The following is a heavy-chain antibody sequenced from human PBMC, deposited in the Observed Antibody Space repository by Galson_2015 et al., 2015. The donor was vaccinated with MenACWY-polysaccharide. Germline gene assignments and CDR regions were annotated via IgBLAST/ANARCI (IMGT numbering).Heavy chain of an antibody. D-gene: IGHD6-13*01. CDR3: ARHDSRSWDSWFDP. Sequence: QSGAEVKKPGESLKISCKGSGYSFSNYWIGWVRQMPGKGLEWMGIIYPGDSDTRYSPSFQGQVSISADKSISTVYLQWSSLKASGTAIYYCARHDSRSWDSWFDPWGQGTLVIVSS. V-gene: IGHV5-51*01. J-gene: IGHJ5*02. CDR2: IYPGDSDT. CDR1: GYSFSNYW.